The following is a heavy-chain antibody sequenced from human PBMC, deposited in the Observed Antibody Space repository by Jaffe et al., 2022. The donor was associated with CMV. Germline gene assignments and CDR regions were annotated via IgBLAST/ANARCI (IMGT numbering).Heavy chain of an antibody. Sequence: QVQLVESGGGVVQPGRSLRLSCAASGFTFSSYGMHWVRQAPGKGLEWVAVIWYDGSNKYYADSVKGRFTISRDNSKNTLYLQMNSLRAEDTAVYYCARDRGEWEPPRGWFDPWGQGTLVTVSS. CDR1: GFTFSSYG. CDR3: ARDRGEWEPPRGWFDP. D-gene: IGHD1-26*01. CDR2: IWYDGSNK. J-gene: IGHJ5*02. V-gene: IGHV3-33*01.